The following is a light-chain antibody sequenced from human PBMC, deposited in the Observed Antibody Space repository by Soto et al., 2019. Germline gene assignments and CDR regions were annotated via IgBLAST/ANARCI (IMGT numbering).Light chain of an antibody. CDR3: QQSYSTPPWT. Sequence: DIQMTQSPSSLSASVGDRLTIRCRASQSIVTYLNWYLQKPAKAPKLLXYAASNLQSGVPSRFSGSGSGTDFTLTISSLQPEDFATYFCQQSYSTPPWTFGQGTKVDIK. CDR1: QSIVTY. J-gene: IGKJ1*01. V-gene: IGKV1-39*01. CDR2: AAS.